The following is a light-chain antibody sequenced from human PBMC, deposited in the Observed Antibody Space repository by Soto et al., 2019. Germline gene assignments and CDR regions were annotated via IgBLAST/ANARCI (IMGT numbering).Light chain of an antibody. CDR3: AVWDDRLNALV. V-gene: IGLV1-44*01. J-gene: IGLJ2*01. Sequence: QPVLTQPPSASGTPGQRVSISCLGSSSNIGSNTVSWYQQFPGTAPGAAPKLLMYGGNQRPSGVPDRFSGSASGTSASLAISGVQSEDGADYYCAVWDDRLNALVIGGGTELTVL. CDR1: SSNIGSNT. CDR2: GGN.